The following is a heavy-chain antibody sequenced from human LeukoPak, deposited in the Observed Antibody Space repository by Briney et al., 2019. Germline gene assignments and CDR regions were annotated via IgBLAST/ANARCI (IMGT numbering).Heavy chain of an antibody. V-gene: IGHV4-34*01. D-gene: IGHD3-10*01. CDR2: INHSGST. CDR3: ARQRTIWFGELFSEASWFDP. CDR1: GGSFSGYY. Sequence: SETLSLTCAVYGGSFSGYYWSWIRQPPGKGREWIGEINHSGSTNYNPSLKSRVTISVDTSKNQFSLKLSSVTAADTAVYYCARQRTIWFGELFSEASWFDPWGQGTLVTVSS. J-gene: IGHJ5*02.